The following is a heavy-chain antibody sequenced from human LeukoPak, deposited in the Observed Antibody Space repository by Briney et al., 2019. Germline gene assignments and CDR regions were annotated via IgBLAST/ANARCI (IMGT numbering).Heavy chain of an antibody. D-gene: IGHD4-23*01. CDR1: GFTFSSYA. CDR3: ARRAGGYSHPYDY. J-gene: IGHJ4*02. V-gene: IGHV3-23*01. Sequence: PGGSLRLSCAASGFTFSSYAMSWVCQAPGKGLEWASAISGSGGNTYYADSVKGRFTISRDNSKNTLYLQMSSLRAEDTAVYYCARRAGGYSHPYDYWGQGTLVTVSS. CDR2: ISGSGGNT.